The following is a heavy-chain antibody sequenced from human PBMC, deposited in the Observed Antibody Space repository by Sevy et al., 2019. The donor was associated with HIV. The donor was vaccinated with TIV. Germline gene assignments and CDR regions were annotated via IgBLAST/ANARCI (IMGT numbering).Heavy chain of an antibody. V-gene: IGHV3-23*01. CDR3: AREGCTRPHDY. CDR2: ISFGCGKI. Sequence: GGSLRLSCAASGFAFYDYSMSWIRQAPGKGLEWVATISFGCGKINYADSVKGRFTISRDNSKNSFYLQMDNVRVEDTALYYCAREGCTRPHDYWGQGTLVTVSS. J-gene: IGHJ4*02. CDR1: GFAFYDYS. D-gene: IGHD2-8*01.